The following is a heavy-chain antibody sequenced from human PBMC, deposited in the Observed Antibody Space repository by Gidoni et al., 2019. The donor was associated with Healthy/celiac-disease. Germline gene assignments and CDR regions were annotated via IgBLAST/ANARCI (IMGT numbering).Heavy chain of an antibody. D-gene: IGHD1-26*01. CDR1: GGSISSGSYY. V-gene: IGHV4-61*02. CDR2: IYTSGST. Sequence: QVQLQESGPGLVKPSQTLSLTCTVSGGSISSGSYYWSWIRQPAGKGLEWIVRIYTSGSTNYNPSLKSRVTISVDTSKNQFSLKLSSVTAADTAVYYCARGRPHSHYHNWFDPWGQGTLVTVSS. J-gene: IGHJ5*02. CDR3: ARGRPHSHYHNWFDP.